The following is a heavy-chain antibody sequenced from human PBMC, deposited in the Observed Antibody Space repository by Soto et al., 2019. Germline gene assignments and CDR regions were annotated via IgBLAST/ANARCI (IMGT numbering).Heavy chain of an antibody. D-gene: IGHD3-22*01. CDR1: GFTFSSYS. J-gene: IGHJ4*02. Sequence: GGSLRLSCAASGFTFSSYSMNWVRQAPGKGLEWVSSISSSSSYIYYADSVKGRFTISRDNAKNSLYLQMNSLRAEDTAVYYCARDRQGYYYDSSGSPFDYWGQGTLVTVSS. CDR3: ARDRQGYYYDSSGSPFDY. CDR2: ISSSSSYI. V-gene: IGHV3-21*01.